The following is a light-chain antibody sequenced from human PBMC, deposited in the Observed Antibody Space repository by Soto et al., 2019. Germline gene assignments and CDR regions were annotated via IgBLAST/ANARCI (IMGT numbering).Light chain of an antibody. CDR2: DVS. CDR1: SGDIGDSNY. J-gene: IGLJ1*01. Sequence: QSALTQPASVSGSPGQSIAISCTGTSGDIGDSNYVSWYQQHPGKAPKLVIYDVSNRPSGVSNRFSGSKSANTASLTISGLQSQDEADYYCSSFRSSSTSDVFGTGTKLTVL. V-gene: IGLV2-14*03. CDR3: SSFRSSSTSDV.